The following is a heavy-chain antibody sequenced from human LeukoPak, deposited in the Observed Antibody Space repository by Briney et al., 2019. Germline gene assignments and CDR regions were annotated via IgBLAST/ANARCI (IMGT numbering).Heavy chain of an antibody. CDR1: GFTFSSYG. J-gene: IGHJ4*02. D-gene: IGHD5-18*01. CDR2: IWYDGSNK. CDR3: AKDQTGYSYGYDY. Sequence: TGGPLRLSCAASGFTFSSYGMHWVRQAPGKGLEWVAVIWYDGSNKYYADSVKGRFTISRDNSKNTLYLQMNSLRAEDTAVYYCAKDQTGYSYGYDYWGQGTLVTVSS. V-gene: IGHV3-33*06.